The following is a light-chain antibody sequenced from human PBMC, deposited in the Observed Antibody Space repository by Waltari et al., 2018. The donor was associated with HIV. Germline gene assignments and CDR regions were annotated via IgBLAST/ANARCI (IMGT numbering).Light chain of an antibody. CDR1: SPNIGSNY. CDR3: AAWDDSLSGFYV. V-gene: IGLV1-47*01. Sequence: QSVLTQPPSASGTPGQRVTIPCPGSSPNIGSNYVYWYQQLPGTAPKLLIYRNNQRPSGVPDRFSGSKSGTSASLAISGLRSEDEADYYCAAWDDSLSGFYVFGTGTKVTVL. J-gene: IGLJ1*01. CDR2: RNN.